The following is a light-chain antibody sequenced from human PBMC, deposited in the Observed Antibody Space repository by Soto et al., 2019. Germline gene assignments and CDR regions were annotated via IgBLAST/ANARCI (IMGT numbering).Light chain of an antibody. V-gene: IGKV3-20*01. CDR1: QTISSSF. CDR3: HQYGSSPRT. J-gene: IGKJ1*01. Sequence: EIVLTQSPGTLSLSPGERATLSCRASQTISSSFLAWYQQKPGQAPRLLIYGASRRATGIPDRFSGSGSGTDFTLPIDSLEPEDFAVYYCHQYGSSPRTFGQGTKVEIK. CDR2: GAS.